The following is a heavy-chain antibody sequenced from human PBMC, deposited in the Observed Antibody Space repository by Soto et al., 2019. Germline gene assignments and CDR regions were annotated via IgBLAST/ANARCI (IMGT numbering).Heavy chain of an antibody. CDR3: TTDALSVVVVPAAIAGSYGMDV. J-gene: IGHJ6*02. CDR2: IYSGGST. D-gene: IGHD2-2*01. Sequence: PGGSLRLSCAASGFTVSGNYMNWVRQAPGKGLEWVSVIYSGGSTYYADSVKGRFTISRDTSKNTLYLQMNSLKTEDTAVYYCTTDALSVVVVPAAIAGSYGMDVWGQGXTVTVSS. V-gene: IGHV3-53*01. CDR1: GFTVSGNY.